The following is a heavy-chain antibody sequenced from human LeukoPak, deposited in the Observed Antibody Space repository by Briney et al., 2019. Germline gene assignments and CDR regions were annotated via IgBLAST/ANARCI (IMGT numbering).Heavy chain of an antibody. CDR1: GGSISSYY. Sequence: PSETLSLTCTVYGGSISSYYWSWIRQPPGKGLEWIGYIYYSGSTNYNPSLKSRVTISVDTSKNQFSLKLSSVTAADTAVYYCASGSVEARYWFDPWGQGTLVTVSS. CDR3: ASGSVEARYWFDP. CDR2: IYYSGST. D-gene: IGHD3-10*01. J-gene: IGHJ5*02. V-gene: IGHV4-59*01.